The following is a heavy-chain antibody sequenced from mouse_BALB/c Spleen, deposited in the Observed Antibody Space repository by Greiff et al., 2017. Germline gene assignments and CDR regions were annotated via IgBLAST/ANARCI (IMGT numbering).Heavy chain of an antibody. Sequence: QVQLQQSGAELVRPGTSVKVSCKASGYAFTDYLIEWVKQRPGQGLEWIGVINPGSGGTNYNEKFMGKATLTADKSSSTAYMQLSSLTSDDSAVYFCARDGYYPYAMDYWGQGTSVTVSS. CDR3: ARDGYYPYAMDY. V-gene: IGHV1-54*01. D-gene: IGHD2-3*01. CDR2: INPGSGGT. J-gene: IGHJ4*01. CDR1: GYAFTDYL.